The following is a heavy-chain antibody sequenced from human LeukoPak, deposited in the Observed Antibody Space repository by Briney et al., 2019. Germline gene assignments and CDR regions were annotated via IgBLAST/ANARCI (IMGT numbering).Heavy chain of an antibody. CDR1: GGSISSYY. D-gene: IGHD2-8*02. V-gene: IGHV4-59*08. J-gene: IGHJ4*02. CDR2: ISDIGSI. Sequence: SETLSLTCTVSGGSISSYYWSWIRQPPGRGLEWIAYISDIGSINYNPSLKSRVTISLDTSKNQLSLKLRSVTAADTAVYYCAGHHPRNTVDFWGQGTLVTVSS. CDR3: AGHHPRNTVDF.